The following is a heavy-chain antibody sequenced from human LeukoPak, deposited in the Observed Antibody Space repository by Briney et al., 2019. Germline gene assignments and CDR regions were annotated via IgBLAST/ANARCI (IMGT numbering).Heavy chain of an antibody. CDR3: ARDRELELRSWYYYMDV. Sequence: ASVKVSCKASGYTFTSYGISWVRQAPGQGLEWMGWISAYNGNTNYAQKLQGRVTMSTDTSTSTAYMELRSLRSDDTAVYYCARDRELELRSWYYYMDVWGKGTTVTVSS. J-gene: IGHJ6*03. CDR1: GYTFTSYG. V-gene: IGHV1-18*01. CDR2: ISAYNGNT. D-gene: IGHD1-7*01.